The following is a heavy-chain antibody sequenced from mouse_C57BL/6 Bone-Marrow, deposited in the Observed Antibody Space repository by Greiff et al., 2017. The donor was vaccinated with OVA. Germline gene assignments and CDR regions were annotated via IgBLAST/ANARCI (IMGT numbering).Heavy chain of an antibody. CDR2: IHPNSGST. Sequence: QVQLQQPGAELVKPGASVKLSCKASGYTFTSYWMHWVKQRPGQGLEWIGMIHPNSGSTNYNEKFKSKATLTVDKSSSTAYMQLSSLTSEDSAVYCCAREGVVAPHWYFDVWGTGTTVTVSS. J-gene: IGHJ1*03. CDR1: GYTFTSYW. V-gene: IGHV1-64*01. D-gene: IGHD1-1*01. CDR3: AREGVVAPHWYFDV.